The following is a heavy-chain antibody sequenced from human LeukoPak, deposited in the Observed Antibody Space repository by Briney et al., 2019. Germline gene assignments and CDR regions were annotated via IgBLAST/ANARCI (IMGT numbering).Heavy chain of an antibody. V-gene: IGHV3-30*14. CDR1: GFTFSSYA. CDR2: ISYDGSNK. J-gene: IGHJ4*02. CDR3: ARDGFGWSGSYY. Sequence: GGSLRLSCAASGFTFSSYAMHWVRQAPGKGLEWVAVISYDGSNKYYADSVKGRFTISRDNSKNTLYLQMNSLRAEDTAVYYCARDGFGWSGSYYWGQGTLVTVSS. D-gene: IGHD3-10*01.